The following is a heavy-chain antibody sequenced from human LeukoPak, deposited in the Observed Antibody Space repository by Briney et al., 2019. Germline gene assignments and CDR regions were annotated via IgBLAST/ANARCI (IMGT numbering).Heavy chain of an antibody. J-gene: IGHJ6*02. D-gene: IGHD2-21*01. CDR3: ARYCGGDCYGMDV. Sequence: GGSLRLSCAASGFTFSHFWMSWVRQAPGKGLEWVAYIKKTGSETYYVDSVKGRFTITRDNTRNSLFLQMYSLRAEDTAVYYCARYCGGDCYGMDVWGQGTTVTVSS. V-gene: IGHV3-7*01. CDR2: IKKTGSET. CDR1: GFTFSHFW.